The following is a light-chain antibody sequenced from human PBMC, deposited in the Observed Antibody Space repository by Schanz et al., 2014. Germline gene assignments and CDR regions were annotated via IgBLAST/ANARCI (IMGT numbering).Light chain of an antibody. J-gene: IGLJ2*01. CDR1: NSDVGGYNY. V-gene: IGLV2-8*01. CDR3: SSYAGSNNVV. CDR2: EVS. Sequence: QSALTQPRSVSGSPGQSVTISCTGTNSDVGGYNYVSWYQQHPGKAPKLMIYEVSKRPSGVPDRFSGSKSGNTASLTISGLQAEDEADYYCSSYAGSNNVVFGGGTKLTVL.